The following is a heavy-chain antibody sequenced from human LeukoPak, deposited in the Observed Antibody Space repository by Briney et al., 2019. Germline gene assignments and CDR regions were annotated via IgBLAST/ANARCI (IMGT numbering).Heavy chain of an antibody. CDR1: GGSFSGYY. D-gene: IGHD1-26*01. CDR3: ASPGSGSYYYFDY. J-gene: IGHJ4*02. CDR2: INHSGST. V-gene: IGHV4-34*01. Sequence: SETLSLTCAVYGGSFSGYYWSWIRQPPGKGLEWIGEINHSGSTNYNPSLKSRVTISIDTSKNQFSLRLSSVTAADTAVYYCASPGSGSYYYFDYWGQGTLVTVSS.